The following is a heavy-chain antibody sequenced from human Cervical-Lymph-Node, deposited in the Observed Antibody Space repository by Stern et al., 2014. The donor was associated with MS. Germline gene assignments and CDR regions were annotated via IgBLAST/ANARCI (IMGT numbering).Heavy chain of an antibody. CDR3: ARDNGAMSGEGGMDV. V-gene: IGHV3-13*01. Sequence: EVQLVESGGGLVQPGGSLRLSCAASGITLSSYDIPWVRHVLGKGLAWVSAIGLAGDTYYAGSVKGRFTISREIAKNSLFLQMNSLRAGDTAVYYCARDNGAMSGEGGMDVWGQGTTVVVSS. CDR1: GITLSSYD. J-gene: IGHJ6*02. CDR2: IGLAGDT. D-gene: IGHD1-26*01.